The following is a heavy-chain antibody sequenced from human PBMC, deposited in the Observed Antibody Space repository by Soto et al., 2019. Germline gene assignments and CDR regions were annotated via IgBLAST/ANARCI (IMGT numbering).Heavy chain of an antibody. V-gene: IGHV4-38-2*01. J-gene: IGHJ5*02. Sequence: SETLSLTCAVSGYSISSGYYWGWIRRPPGKGLEWIGSIYHSGSTYYNPSLKSRVTISVDTSKNQFSLKLSSVTAADTAVYYCARVGETGTTIGGLNWFDPWGQGTLVTVSS. CDR1: GYSISSGYY. D-gene: IGHD1-7*01. CDR3: ARVGETGTTIGGLNWFDP. CDR2: IYHSGST.